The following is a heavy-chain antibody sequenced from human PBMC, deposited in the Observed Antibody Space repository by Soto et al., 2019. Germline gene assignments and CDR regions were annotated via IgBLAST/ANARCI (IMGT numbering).Heavy chain of an antibody. CDR2: MSFDENNK. Sequence: VQLVESGGGVVQPGRSLGLSCAASGFTFSDHPMHWVRQAPGKGLEWVAVMSFDENNKYYADSVKGRFTISRDNSKNTLYLQMNGLRAEDTAVYYCARSPKYDSTGYWGENYFDFWGQGTLVTVSS. CDR1: GFTFSDHP. CDR3: ARSPKYDSTGYWGENYFDF. V-gene: IGHV3-30-3*01. D-gene: IGHD3-22*01. J-gene: IGHJ4*02.